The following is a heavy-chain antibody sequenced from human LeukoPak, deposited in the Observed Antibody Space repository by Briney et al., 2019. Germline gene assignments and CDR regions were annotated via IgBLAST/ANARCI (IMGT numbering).Heavy chain of an antibody. V-gene: IGHV3-9*01. J-gene: IGHJ6*02. Sequence: GRSLRRYCAASGFPFDDYAVHWLRHAPGKGLEWVSGFSWNSGSIACADSVKGRFTIPRDNAKNSLYLQMNSLRAEDTALYYCAKDIGSGSYYRGYYYYGMDVWGQGTTVTVSS. D-gene: IGHD1-26*01. CDR3: AKDIGSGSYYRGYYYYGMDV. CDR1: GFPFDDYA. CDR2: FSWNSGSI.